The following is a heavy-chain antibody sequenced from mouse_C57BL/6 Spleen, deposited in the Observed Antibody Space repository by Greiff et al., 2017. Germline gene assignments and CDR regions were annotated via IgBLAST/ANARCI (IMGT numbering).Heavy chain of an antibody. CDR2: ILPGSGST. V-gene: IGHV1-9*01. CDR1: GYTFTGYW. D-gene: IGHD1-1*01. J-gene: IGHJ2*01. Sequence: VQLQQSGAELMKPGASVKLSCKATGYTFTGYWIEWVKQRPGHGLEWIGEILPGSGSTISNEKFKGKATFTADTSSNTAYMQLSSLTTEDSAIYYCARWDYYGSSRPFDDWGQGTTLTVSS. CDR3: ARWDYYGSSRPFDD.